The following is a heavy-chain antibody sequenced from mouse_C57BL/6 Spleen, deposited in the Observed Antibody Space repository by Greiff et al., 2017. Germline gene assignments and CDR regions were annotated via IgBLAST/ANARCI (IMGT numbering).Heavy chain of an antibody. CDR1: GYAFSSSW. CDR3: ARWFLPNYAMDY. J-gene: IGHJ4*01. Sequence: QVQLKESGPELVKPGASVKISCKASGYAFSSSWMNWVKQRPGQGLEWIGRIYPGDGDTNYNGKFKGKATLTADKSSSTAYMQLSSLTSEDSAVYFCARWFLPNYAMDYWGQGTSVTVSS. D-gene: IGHD2-3*01. CDR2: IYPGDGDT. V-gene: IGHV1-82*01.